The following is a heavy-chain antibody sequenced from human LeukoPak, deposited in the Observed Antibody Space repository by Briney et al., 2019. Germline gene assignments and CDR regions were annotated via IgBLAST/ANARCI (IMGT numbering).Heavy chain of an antibody. D-gene: IGHD2-21*02. CDR1: GYTFTSYW. CDR2: IYPGDSDT. J-gene: IGHJ4*02. Sequence: GESLRISCKVSGYTFTSYWIGWVRQVPGKGLEWMGIIYPGDSDTRYSPSFQGQVTMSADKSISTAYLQWNSLEASDSAIYYCARRGDSDFRIDWGQGTLVTVSS. V-gene: IGHV5-51*01. CDR3: ARRGDSDFRID.